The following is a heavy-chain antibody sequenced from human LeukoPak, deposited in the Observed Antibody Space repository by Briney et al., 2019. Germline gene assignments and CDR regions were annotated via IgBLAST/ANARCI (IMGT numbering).Heavy chain of an antibody. CDR1: GGSISSYY. J-gene: IGHJ4*02. V-gene: IGHV4-4*07. D-gene: IGHD5-12*01. Sequence: SETLSLTCTVSGGSISSYYWSWIRQPAGKGLEWIGRIYTSGSTNYNPSLKSRVTMSVDTSKNQFSLKLSSVTAADTAVYYCARAQDWWLRKYFDYWGQGTLVTVSS. CDR2: IYTSGST. CDR3: ARAQDWWLRKYFDY.